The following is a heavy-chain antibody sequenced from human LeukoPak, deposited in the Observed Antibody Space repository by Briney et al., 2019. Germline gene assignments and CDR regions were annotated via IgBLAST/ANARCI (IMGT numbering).Heavy chain of an antibody. D-gene: IGHD3-10*01. CDR3: ARVTGFGELLPYYYGMDV. J-gene: IGHJ6*04. CDR1: GGSFSGYY. Sequence: SETLSLTCAVYGGSFSGYYWSWIRQPPGKGLEWIREINHSGSTNYNPSLKSRVTISVDTSKNQFSLKLSSVTAADTAVYYCARVTGFGELLPYYYGMDVWGKGTTVTVSS. CDR2: INHSGST. V-gene: IGHV4-34*01.